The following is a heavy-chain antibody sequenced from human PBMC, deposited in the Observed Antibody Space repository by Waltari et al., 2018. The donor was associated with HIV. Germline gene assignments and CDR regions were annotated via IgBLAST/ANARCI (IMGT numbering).Heavy chain of an antibody. V-gene: IGHV3-48*02. Sequence: EVQLVESGGGLVQPGGSLRLSCAASGFTFSQFSMNWVRQAPGKGLDWISYISRSRTTIYYADSVKGRFTISGDNAKNSLHLQMSSLRDADTAVYYCARIHDYGGNPWDGFGLWGQGTMVTVSS. CDR1: GFTFSQFS. CDR3: ARIHDYGGNPWDGFGL. D-gene: IGHD4-17*01. J-gene: IGHJ3*01. CDR2: ISRSRTTI.